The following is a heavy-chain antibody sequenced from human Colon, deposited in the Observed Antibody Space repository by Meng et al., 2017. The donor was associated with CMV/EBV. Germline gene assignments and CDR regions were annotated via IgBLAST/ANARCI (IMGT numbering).Heavy chain of an antibody. D-gene: IGHD4-11*01. V-gene: IGHV3-15*06. CDR2: IKTKDEGDTT. J-gene: IGHJ4*02. CDR3: LTRPRDSDFHF. CDR1: GFTFSSYT. Sequence: GFLRLSWSASGFTFSSYTMNWVRQAPGKGLEWVGRIKTKDEGDTTTYAEPVKGRFTMSRDDSQNTLYLQMDSLTSEDTGVYYCLTRPRDSDFHFWGQGTLVTVSS.